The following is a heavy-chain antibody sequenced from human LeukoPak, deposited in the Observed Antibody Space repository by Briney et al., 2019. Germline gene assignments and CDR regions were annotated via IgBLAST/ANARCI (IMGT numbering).Heavy chain of an antibody. CDR1: GFTFSSYW. Sequence: GGSLRLSCAASGFTFSSYWMSWVRQAPGKGLEWVANIKKDGSEKYYVYSVKGRFTISRDNAKTSLYLQMNSLRAEDTAVYYCARDLSGVAGYTYGRGIDYWGQGTLVTVSS. V-gene: IGHV3-7*01. CDR2: IKKDGSEK. J-gene: IGHJ4*02. D-gene: IGHD5-18*01. CDR3: ARDLSGVAGYTYGRGIDY.